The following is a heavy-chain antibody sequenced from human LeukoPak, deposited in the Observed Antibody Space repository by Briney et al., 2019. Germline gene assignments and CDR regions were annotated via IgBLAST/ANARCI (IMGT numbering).Heavy chain of an antibody. CDR1: GFTFGDYA. CDR3: AAFGDNAPGY. Sequence: GRSLRLSCTASGFTFGDYAMSWFRQAPGKGLEGVGFIRSKAYGGTTEYAASVKGRFTISRDDSKSIAYLQMNSLRAEDTAVYYCAAFGDNAPGYWGQGTLVTVSS. D-gene: IGHD5-24*01. V-gene: IGHV3-49*03. CDR2: IRSKAYGGTT. J-gene: IGHJ4*02.